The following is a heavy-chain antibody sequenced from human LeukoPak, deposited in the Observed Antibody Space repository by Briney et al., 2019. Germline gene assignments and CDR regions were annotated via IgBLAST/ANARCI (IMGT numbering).Heavy chain of an antibody. D-gene: IGHD3-22*01. V-gene: IGHV1-24*01. J-gene: IGHJ3*02. Sequence: ASVKVSCKASGDTLAEFSMHWVRQPPGKGLEWMGGLDPEDGETIYAQKFQGRVTMTDDTPTDTAYMELSSLRSDDTAVYYCTTTLTMIANDAFDIWGQGTMVTVSS. CDR3: TTTLTMIANDAFDI. CDR2: LDPEDGET. CDR1: GDTLAEFS.